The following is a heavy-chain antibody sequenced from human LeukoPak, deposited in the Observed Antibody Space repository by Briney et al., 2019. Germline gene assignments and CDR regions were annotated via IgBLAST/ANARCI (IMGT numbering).Heavy chain of an antibody. D-gene: IGHD3-10*01. J-gene: IGHJ4*02. CDR3: ARDYYGSIDY. V-gene: IGHV3-74*01. Sequence: PGGSLLLSCVASGFNFGTYWMNWVRLAPGKGLVWVSHIKDGERGTDYADSVKGRFTVSRDNAKNTLYLQMNSLRVEDTGVYYCARDYYGSIDYWGQGTQVTVSS. CDR1: GFNFGTYW. CDR2: IKDGERGT.